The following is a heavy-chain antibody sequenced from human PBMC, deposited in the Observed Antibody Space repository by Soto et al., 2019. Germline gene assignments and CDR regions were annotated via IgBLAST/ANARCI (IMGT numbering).Heavy chain of an antibody. CDR3: ARRGSGPGYYYGMDV. CDR1: GYSFTSYW. D-gene: IGHD2-15*01. V-gene: IGHV5-51*01. CDR2: IYPGDSDT. Sequence: GESLKISCKGSGYSFTSYWIGWVRQMPGKGLEWMGIIYPGDSDTRYSPSFQGQVTISADKSISTAYLQWSSLKASDTAMYYCARRGSGPGYYYGMDVWGQGTTVTVSS. J-gene: IGHJ6*02.